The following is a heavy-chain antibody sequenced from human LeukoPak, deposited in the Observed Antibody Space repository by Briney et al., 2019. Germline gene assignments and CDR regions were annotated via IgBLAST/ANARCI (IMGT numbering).Heavy chain of an antibody. CDR3: ARHSLPGKTPFDY. J-gene: IGHJ4*02. CDR2: INPSGGST. Sequence: SSVKVSCKASGYTFTTYYIHWVRQAPGQEREWVGIINPSGGSTSYAQKFQGRVTMTRDTSTSTVYMDLTSLRSGDTAVYYCARHSLPGKTPFDYWGQGTLVTVSS. D-gene: IGHD1-1*01. V-gene: IGHV1-46*01. CDR1: GYTFTTYY.